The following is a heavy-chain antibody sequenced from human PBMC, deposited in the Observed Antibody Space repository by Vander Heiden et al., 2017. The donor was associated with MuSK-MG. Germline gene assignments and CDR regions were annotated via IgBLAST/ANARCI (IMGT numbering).Heavy chain of an antibody. CDR2: IRSKAYGGKT. D-gene: IGHD3-9*01. V-gene: IGHV3-49*03. CDR1: GLPFGDYA. J-gene: IGHJ3*02. Sequence: EVQLVESGGGLVQPGRSLRLSCPVSGLPFGDYAMRGFGQAQGKGLEWLRLIRSKAYGGKTEYAASVKGRFTISRDDSKSISYLQMSSLKTEDTAVYYCTRRSYDILTGYPTGAFDIWGQGTMVTVS. CDR3: TRRSYDILTGYPTGAFDI.